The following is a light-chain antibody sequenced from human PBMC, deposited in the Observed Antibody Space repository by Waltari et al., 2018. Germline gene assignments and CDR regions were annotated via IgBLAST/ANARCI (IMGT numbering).Light chain of an antibody. J-gene: IGLJ3*02. CDR2: DET. V-gene: IGLV3-21*03. CDR3: QVWDTRSDHWV. Sequence: SYVLTQPPSVSVVPGKTATITCGGSDIGTKSVQWYQQKPGQAPVAVGYDETGRPSGIPERFSGSSSAHTATLTISRVGAGDEAHYFCQVWDTRSDHWVFGGGTKLTVL. CDR1: DIGTKS.